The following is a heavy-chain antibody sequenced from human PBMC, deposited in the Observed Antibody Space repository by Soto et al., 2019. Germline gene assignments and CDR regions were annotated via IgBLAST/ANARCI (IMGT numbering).Heavy chain of an antibody. V-gene: IGHV3-33*01. CDR2: IWYDGSNK. D-gene: IGHD2-2*01. CDR3: ARDKSYCSSTSCHYVDY. J-gene: IGHJ4*02. CDR1: GFTFSSYG. Sequence: QVQLVESGGGVVQPGRSLRLSCAASGFTFSSYGMHWVRQAPGKGLEWVAVIWYDGSNKYYADSVKGRFTISRDNSKNTLYLQMTSLRAEDTAVYYCARDKSYCSSTSCHYVDYWGQGTLVTVSS.